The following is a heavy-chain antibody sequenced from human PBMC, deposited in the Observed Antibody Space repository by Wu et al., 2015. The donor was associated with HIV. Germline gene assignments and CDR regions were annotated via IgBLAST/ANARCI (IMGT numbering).Heavy chain of an antibody. Sequence: QVHLVQSGAEVKKPGASVKVSCKASGYPFTSYGISWVRQAPGQGLEWMGWISTYNGNTDSAQKLQGRVTLTTDTSTSTAYMELRSLRSDDTAMYYCARDPGFGSSWDYYYYGMDVVGPRDHGHR. CDR1: GYPFTSYG. D-gene: IGHD6-13*01. CDR2: ISTYNGNT. CDR3: ARDPGFGSSWDYYYYGMDV. V-gene: IGHV1-18*01. J-gene: IGHJ6*02.